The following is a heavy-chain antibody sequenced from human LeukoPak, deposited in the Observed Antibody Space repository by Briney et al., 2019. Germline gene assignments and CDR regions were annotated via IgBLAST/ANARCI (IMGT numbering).Heavy chain of an antibody. V-gene: IGHV3-23*01. D-gene: IGHD5-18*01. CDR3: AKNAGYSYGLYYFDY. CDR1: GFAFSNYA. Sequence: GGSLRLSCAASGFAFSNYAMSWVRQAPGKGLEWVSSLISSGTTIYYADSVKGRFTISRDNSKNTVHLQMDSLRAEDSAVYYCAKNAGYSYGLYYFDYWGQGTLVTVSS. J-gene: IGHJ4*02. CDR2: LISSGTTI.